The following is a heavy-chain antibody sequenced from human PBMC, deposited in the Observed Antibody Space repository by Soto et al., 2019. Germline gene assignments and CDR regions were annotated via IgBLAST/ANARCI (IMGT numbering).Heavy chain of an antibody. V-gene: IGHV4-4*02. Sequence: SETLSLTCAVSSGSISSSNWWSWVRQPPGKGLEWIGEIYHSGSTNYNPSLKSRVTISVDKSKNQFSLKLSSVTAADTAVYYCASVAVAGTVVDYNWFDPWGQGTLVTVSS. J-gene: IGHJ5*02. CDR3: ASVAVAGTVVDYNWFDP. CDR1: SGSISSSNW. D-gene: IGHD6-19*01. CDR2: IYHSGST.